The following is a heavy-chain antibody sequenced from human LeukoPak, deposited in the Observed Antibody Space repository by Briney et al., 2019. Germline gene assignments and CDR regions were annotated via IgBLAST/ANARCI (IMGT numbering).Heavy chain of an antibody. CDR3: ARDWVTAMGTFDY. Sequence: ASVKVSCKASGYIFTNYGISWVRQAPGQGLEWMGWISTYNGKTNYAQKLQGRVTMTIDTSTSTAYMELRSLRSDDTAVYYYARDWVTAMGTFDYWGQGTLVTVSS. J-gene: IGHJ4*02. V-gene: IGHV1-18*01. CDR2: ISTYNGKT. D-gene: IGHD5-18*01. CDR1: GYIFTNYG.